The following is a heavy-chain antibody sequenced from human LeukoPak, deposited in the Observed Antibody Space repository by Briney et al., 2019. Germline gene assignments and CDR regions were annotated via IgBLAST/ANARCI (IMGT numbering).Heavy chain of an antibody. D-gene: IGHD4-17*01. J-gene: IGHJ6*03. Sequence: ASVKVSCKASGYTFTSYGISSVRHAPGQGLEWMGWISAYNGNTNYAQKLQGRVTMTTDTSTSTAYMELRSLRSDDTGVYYCARVVLGDYGNYYYYMDVWGKGTTVTVSS. V-gene: IGHV1-18*01. CDR2: ISAYNGNT. CDR1: GYTFTSYG. CDR3: ARVVLGDYGNYYYYMDV.